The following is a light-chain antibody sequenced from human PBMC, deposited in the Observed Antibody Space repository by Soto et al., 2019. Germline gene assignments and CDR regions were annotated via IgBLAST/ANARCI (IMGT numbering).Light chain of an antibody. CDR2: EVN. CDR3: TSYAGGNNV. J-gene: IGLJ1*01. Sequence: QSVLTQPPSASGSPGQSVTISCTGTSSDVGGYNYVSWYQQSPGKVPKLMVYEVNKRPSGVPDRFSGSKSGNTASLTVSGLQADDEADYYCTSYAGGNNVFGTGTKLTVL. CDR1: SSDVGGYNY. V-gene: IGLV2-8*01.